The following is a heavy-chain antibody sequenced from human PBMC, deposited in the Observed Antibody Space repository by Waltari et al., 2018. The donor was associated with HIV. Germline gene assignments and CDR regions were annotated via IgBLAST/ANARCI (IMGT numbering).Heavy chain of an antibody. CDR1: GYTCTTYD. CDR2: MNPNSGNT. V-gene: IGHV1-8*01. CDR3: ARGRSGNYRGNSVVDY. Sequence: QVQLVQSAAEVKKPGASVKVSCKASGYTCTTYDLSWVRQATGQGCEWMGRMNPNSGNTGYAQKVQGRVTMTRNTSITTAHMELSSLRSDDTAVYYCARGRSGNYRGNSVVDYWGQGTLVTVSS. D-gene: IGHD1-26*01. J-gene: IGHJ4*02.